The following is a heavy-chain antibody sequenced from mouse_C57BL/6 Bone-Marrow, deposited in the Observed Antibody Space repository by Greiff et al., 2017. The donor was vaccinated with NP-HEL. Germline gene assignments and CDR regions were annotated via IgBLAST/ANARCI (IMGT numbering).Heavy chain of an antibody. CDR2: IDPSDSYT. J-gene: IGHJ3*01. D-gene: IGHD1-1*01. Sequence: VQLQQPGAELVKPGASVKLSCKASGYTFTSYWMQSVKQRPGQGLEWIGEIDPSDSYTNYNQKFKGKATLTVDTSSSTAYMQLSSLTSEDSAVYYCAREITTVVAPVAYWGQGTLVTVSA. CDR1: GYTFTSYW. V-gene: IGHV1-50*01. CDR3: AREITTVVAPVAY.